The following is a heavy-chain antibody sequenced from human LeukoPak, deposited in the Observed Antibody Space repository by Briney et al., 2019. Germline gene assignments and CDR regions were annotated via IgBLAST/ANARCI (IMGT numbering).Heavy chain of an antibody. CDR3: ARDLEWFGELNWFDP. J-gene: IGHJ5*02. D-gene: IGHD3-10*01. CDR2: ISAYNGNT. V-gene: IGHV1-18*04. CDR1: GYTFTSYG. Sequence: ASVKVSCKASGYTFTSYGISWVRQAPGQGLEWMGWISAYNGNTNYAQKLQGRVTMTTDTSTRTAYMELRSLRSDDTAVYYCARDLEWFGELNWFDPWGQGTLVTVSS.